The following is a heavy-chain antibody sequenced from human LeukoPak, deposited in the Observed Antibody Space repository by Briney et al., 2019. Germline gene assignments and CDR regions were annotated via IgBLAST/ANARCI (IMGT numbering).Heavy chain of an antibody. D-gene: IGHD6-19*01. CDR1: GFTFSSYW. CDR3: ARGRGNSGWSYIDY. V-gene: IGHV3-74*01. Sequence: PGGSLRPSCAASGFTFSSYWMYWVRQAPGKGLVWVSRISSDGSTTSYADSVKGRFTISRDNAKNTLYLQMDSLRAEDTAVFYCARGRGNSGWSYIDYWGQGTLVTVSS. CDR2: ISSDGSTT. J-gene: IGHJ4*02.